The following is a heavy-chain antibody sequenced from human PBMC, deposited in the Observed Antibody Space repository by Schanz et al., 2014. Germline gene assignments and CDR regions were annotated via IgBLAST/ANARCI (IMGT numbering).Heavy chain of an antibody. CDR3: ARVDSSGYFFDN. Sequence: EVQLVESGGGLIQPGGSLRLSCAASGFTFSSYAMTWVRQAPGKGLEWVSYVSRSTPDIYYADSVKGRFTMSRDNAKNSVFLQMNSLRVEDTAVYYCARVDSSGYFFDNWGQGTRXTVSS. V-gene: IGHV3-48*01. D-gene: IGHD3-22*01. CDR2: VSRSTPDI. CDR1: GFTFSSYA. J-gene: IGHJ4*02.